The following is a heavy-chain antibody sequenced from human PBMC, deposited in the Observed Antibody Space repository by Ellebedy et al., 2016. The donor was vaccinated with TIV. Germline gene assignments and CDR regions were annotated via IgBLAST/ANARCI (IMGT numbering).Heavy chain of an antibody. Sequence: SVKVSCXSSGDSFTSFSFTWVRQAPGQGLEWMGGIIPYFGTPNFAQKFQGRVTITADKSTNTVHMELSSLRFEDTAVYYCARDIPGVVLASVLWGQGTLVTVSS. V-gene: IGHV1-69*06. CDR2: IIPYFGTP. CDR1: GDSFTSFS. J-gene: IGHJ4*02. D-gene: IGHD2-8*02. CDR3: ARDIPGVVLASVL.